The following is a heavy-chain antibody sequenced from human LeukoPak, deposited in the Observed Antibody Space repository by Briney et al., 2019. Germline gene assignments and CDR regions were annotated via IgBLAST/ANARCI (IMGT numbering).Heavy chain of an antibody. V-gene: IGHV3-30*02. CDR2: IRYDGSNK. CDR1: GFTFSSYG. CDR3: AKDSHFGVVKGFDYFDY. D-gene: IGHD3-3*01. J-gene: IGHJ4*02. Sequence: GGSLRLSCAASGFTFSSYGMHWVRQAPGKGLEWVAFIRYDGSNKYYADSVKGRFTISRDNSKNTLYLQMNSLRAEDTAVYYCAKDSHFGVVKGFDYFDYWGQGTLVTVSS.